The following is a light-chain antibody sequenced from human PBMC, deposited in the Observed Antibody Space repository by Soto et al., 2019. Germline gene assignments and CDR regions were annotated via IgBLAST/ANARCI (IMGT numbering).Light chain of an antibody. CDR2: EGS. Sequence: QSALTQPASVSVSPGQSITSSCTGTRSDVGRYNLVSWYQQHPGKAPKLMIYEGSKRPSGVSNRFSGSKSGNTASLTIPGLQAEDEADSYCCSYAGSSTYAFGTGTKVTVL. CDR1: RSDVGRYNL. J-gene: IGLJ1*01. CDR3: CSYAGSSTYA. V-gene: IGLV2-23*01.